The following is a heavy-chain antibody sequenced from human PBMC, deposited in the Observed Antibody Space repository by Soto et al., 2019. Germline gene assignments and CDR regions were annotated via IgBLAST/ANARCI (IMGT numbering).Heavy chain of an antibody. V-gene: IGHV4-34*01. Sequence: PSETLSLTCAVYGGSFSGYYWSWIRQPPGKGLEWIGEINHSGSTNYNPSLKSRVTISVDTSKNQFSLKLSSVTAADTAVYYCARGAYSYGYNYYYGMYAWGQGTTVTGSA. D-gene: IGHD5-18*01. J-gene: IGHJ6*01. CDR3: ARGAYSYGYNYYYGMYA. CDR1: GGSFSGYY. CDR2: INHSGST.